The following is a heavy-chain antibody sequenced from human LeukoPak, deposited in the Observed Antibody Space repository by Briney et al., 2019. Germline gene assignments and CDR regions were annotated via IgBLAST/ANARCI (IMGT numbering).Heavy chain of an antibody. Sequence: SETLSLTCTVSGGSTSKSDYYWAWFRQPPGKGLKWIGNIYNSGTTYYNPSLKSRVTISVDTSKNQFSLKLSSVTAADTAVYYCARLVYDYVWGSYRYSPSYNWFDPWGQGTLVTVSS. D-gene: IGHD3-16*02. CDR2: IYNSGTT. V-gene: IGHV4-39*01. J-gene: IGHJ5*02. CDR3: ARLVYDYVWGSYRYSPSYNWFDP. CDR1: GGSTSKSDYY.